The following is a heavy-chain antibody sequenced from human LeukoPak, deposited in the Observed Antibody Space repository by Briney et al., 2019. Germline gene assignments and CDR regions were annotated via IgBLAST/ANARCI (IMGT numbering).Heavy chain of an antibody. CDR3: ARGDYDFWSGNWRFDT. J-gene: IGHJ4*02. CDR1: GEPISSYY. D-gene: IGHD3-3*01. V-gene: IGHV4-59*01. CDR2: VYYNGNT. Sequence: SETLSLTCLVSGEPISSYYWSWIRQAPGRGPEYIGNVYYNGNTNYNPSLKSRVAISVDASKYQFSLKVDSVTTADTAVYYCARGDYDFWSGNWRFDTWGQGTLVTVSS.